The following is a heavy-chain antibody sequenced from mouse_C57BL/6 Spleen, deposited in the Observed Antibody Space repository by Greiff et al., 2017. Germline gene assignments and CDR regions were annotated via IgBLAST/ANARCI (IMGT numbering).Heavy chain of an antibody. J-gene: IGHJ1*03. Sequence: EVQLQQSVAELVRPGASVKLSCTASGFNIKNTYMHWVKQRPEQGLEWIGRIDPANGNTKYAPKFQGKATITADTSSNTAYLQRSSLTSEDTAIYYCAFYDGYSLGYFDVWGTGTTVTVSS. CDR2: IDPANGNT. D-gene: IGHD2-3*01. CDR1: GFNIKNTY. V-gene: IGHV14-3*01. CDR3: AFYDGYSLGYFDV.